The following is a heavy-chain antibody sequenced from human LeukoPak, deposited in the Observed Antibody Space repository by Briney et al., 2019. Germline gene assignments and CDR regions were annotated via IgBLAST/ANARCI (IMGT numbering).Heavy chain of an antibody. Sequence: GGSLRLSCAASGFTFSSYGMHWVRQAPGKGLEWVAVISYDGSNKYYADSVKGRFTISRDNSKNTLYLQMNSLRAEDTAVYYCARWFGELRLNYGMDVWGQGTTVTVSS. V-gene: IGHV3-30*03. CDR2: ISYDGSNK. CDR3: ARWFGELRLNYGMDV. D-gene: IGHD3-10*01. CDR1: GFTFSSYG. J-gene: IGHJ6*02.